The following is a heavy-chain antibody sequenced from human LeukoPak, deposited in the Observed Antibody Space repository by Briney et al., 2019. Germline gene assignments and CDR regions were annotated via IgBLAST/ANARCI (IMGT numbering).Heavy chain of an antibody. J-gene: IGHJ6*03. Sequence: PGGSLRLSCAASGFTFSTYSMNWVRQAPGKGLEWVSSISTNSSYIYYADSVKGRFSISRDNAKNSLYLQMNSLRAEDTALYYCAKDAHRRKYYYYYYMDVWGKGTTVTISS. CDR2: ISTNSSYI. CDR1: GFTFSTYS. V-gene: IGHV3-21*04. CDR3: AKDAHRRKYYYYYYMDV.